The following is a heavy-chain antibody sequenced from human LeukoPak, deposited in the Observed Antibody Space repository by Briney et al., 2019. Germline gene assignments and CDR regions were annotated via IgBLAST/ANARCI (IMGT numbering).Heavy chain of an antibody. D-gene: IGHD3-22*01. CDR3: AVMHRYYDGSGYWVQ. CDR1: GFTFSIYW. J-gene: IGHJ4*02. Sequence: GGSLRLSCAASGFTFSIYWMSWVRQAPGKGLEWVANINQDGSQKYYEDSVKGRFTVSRDNPRNTLYMEMNSLRDEDTAVYYCAVMHRYYDGSGYWVQWGQGTLVTVSS. CDR2: INQDGSQK. V-gene: IGHV3-7*03.